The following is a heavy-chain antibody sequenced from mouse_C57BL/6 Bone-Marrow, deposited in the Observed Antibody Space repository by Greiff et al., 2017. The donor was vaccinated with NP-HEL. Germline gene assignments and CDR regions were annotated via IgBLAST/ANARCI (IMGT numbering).Heavy chain of an antibody. D-gene: IGHD1-1*01. CDR1: GFNIKNTY. Sequence: VQLKESVAELVRPGASVKLSCTASGFNIKNTYMHWVKQRPEQGLEWIGRIDPANGNTKYAPKFQGKATITADTSSNTAYLQLSSLTSEDTAIYYCARSKYFYYGSSYYFDYWGQGTTLTVSS. CDR2: IDPANGNT. CDR3: ARSKYFYYGSSYYFDY. J-gene: IGHJ2*01. V-gene: IGHV14-3*01.